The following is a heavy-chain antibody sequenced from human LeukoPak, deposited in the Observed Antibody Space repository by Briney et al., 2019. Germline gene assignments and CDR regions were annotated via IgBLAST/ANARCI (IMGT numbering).Heavy chain of an antibody. Sequence: GGPLRLPCAASGFPFSIYSMNGARQAPGRGLERVSSISSSSSYIYYADSVKGRFTISRDNAKNSLYLQMNSLRAEDTAVYYCAELGITMIGGVWGKGTTVTISS. D-gene: IGHD3-10*02. CDR2: ISSSSSYI. J-gene: IGHJ6*04. CDR3: AELGITMIGGV. CDR1: GFPFSIYS. V-gene: IGHV3-21*01.